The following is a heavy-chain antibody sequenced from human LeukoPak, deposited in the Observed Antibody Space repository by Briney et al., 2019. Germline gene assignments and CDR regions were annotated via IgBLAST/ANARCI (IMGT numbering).Heavy chain of an antibody. CDR1: GFTFSSYV. J-gene: IGHJ4*02. CDR3: AKGDQPLLYGGAFDS. CDR2: FNGRGGYT. Sequence: GGSLRLSCAASGFTFSSYVMSWVRRAPGKGLEWVSSFNGRGGYTFYADSVKGRFTLSSDNSKNTLHLQMISLRAEDTAVYYCAKGDQPLLYGGAFDSWGQGTLVTVSS. D-gene: IGHD2-2*02. V-gene: IGHV3-23*01.